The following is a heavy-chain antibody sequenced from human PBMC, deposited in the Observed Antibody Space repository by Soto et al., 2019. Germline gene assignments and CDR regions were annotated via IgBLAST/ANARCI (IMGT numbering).Heavy chain of an antibody. V-gene: IGHV1-69*01. J-gene: IGHJ4*02. CDR1: GGTFNNYA. Sequence: QVQLVQSGAEVKKPGSSVKVSCKASGGTFNNYAISWVRQAPGQGLEWMGGIIPIIGTADYAHKFQGRLAISADESTGTTFMELSRLRSEDTALYYCARGGGDVVATSAVDYWGQGTLVTVSS. D-gene: IGHD5-12*01. CDR2: IIPIIGTA. CDR3: ARGGGDVVATSAVDY.